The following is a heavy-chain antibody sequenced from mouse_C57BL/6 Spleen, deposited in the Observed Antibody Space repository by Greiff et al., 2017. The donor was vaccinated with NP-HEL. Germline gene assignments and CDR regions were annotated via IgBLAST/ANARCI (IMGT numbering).Heavy chain of an antibody. CDR1: GFTFSSYA. CDR3: TRGESYDGSSWFAY. CDR2: ISSGGDYI. D-gene: IGHD1-1*01. J-gene: IGHJ3*01. V-gene: IGHV5-9-1*02. Sequence: EVKVEESGEGLVKPGGSLKLSCAASGFTFSSYAMSWVRQTPEKRLEWVAYISSGGDYIYYADTVKGRFTISRDNARNTLYLQLSSLKSEDTAMYDCTRGESYDGSSWFAYWGQGTLVTVSA.